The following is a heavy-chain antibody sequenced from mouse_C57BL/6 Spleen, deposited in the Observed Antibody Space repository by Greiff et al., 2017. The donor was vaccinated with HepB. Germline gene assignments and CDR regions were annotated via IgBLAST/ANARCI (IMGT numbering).Heavy chain of an antibody. J-gene: IGHJ2*01. V-gene: IGHV1-76*01. D-gene: IGHD2-3*01. Sequence: QVQLQQSGAELVRPGASVKLSCKASGYTFTDYYINWVKQRPGQGLEWIARIYPGSGNTYYNEKFKGKATLTAEKSSSTAYMQLSSLTSEDSAVYCCARSDGYYFDYWGQGTTLTVSS. CDR2: IYPGSGNT. CDR3: ARSDGYYFDY. CDR1: GYTFTDYY.